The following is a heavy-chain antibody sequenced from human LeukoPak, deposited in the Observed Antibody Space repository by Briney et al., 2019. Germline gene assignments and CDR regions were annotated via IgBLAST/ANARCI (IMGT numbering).Heavy chain of an antibody. CDR2: IYYSGST. D-gene: IGHD3-10*01. V-gene: IGHV4-59*08. CDR3: ARLLQSGSPRLYFDY. J-gene: IGHJ4*02. Sequence: SETLSLTCTVSGGSISSYYWSWIRQPPGKGLEWIGYIYYSGSTNYNPSLKSRVTISVDTSKNQFSLKLTSVTAADTAVYYCARLLQSGSPRLYFDYWGQGTLVTVSS. CDR1: GGSISSYY.